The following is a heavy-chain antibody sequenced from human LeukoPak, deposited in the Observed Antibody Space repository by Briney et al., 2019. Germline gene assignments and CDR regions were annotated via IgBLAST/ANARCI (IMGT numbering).Heavy chain of an antibody. Sequence: PSQTLSLTCTVSGGSVNYDAYSWSWIRHSAGKALEWIGYTYQPLGPSYNPPLKSRVTISMDTSKRQLFLKLTSVTAADTAVYYCAACTSGSCYSGAPFDWWGQGTLVTVSS. CDR3: AACTSGSCYSGAPFDW. CDR1: GGSVNYDAYS. V-gene: IGHV4-30-2*06. CDR2: TYQPLGP. D-gene: IGHD3-22*01. J-gene: IGHJ4*02.